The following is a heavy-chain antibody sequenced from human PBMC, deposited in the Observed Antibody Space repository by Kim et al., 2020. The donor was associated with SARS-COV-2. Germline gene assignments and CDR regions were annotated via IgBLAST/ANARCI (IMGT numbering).Heavy chain of an antibody. D-gene: IGHD6-19*01. CDR3: AREGIAVAGIHHDAFDI. J-gene: IGHJ3*02. CDR1: GFTFSSYA. V-gene: IGHV3-30-3*01. CDR2: ISYDGSNK. Sequence: GGSLRLSCAASGFTFSSYAMHWVRQAPGKGLEWVAVISYDGSNKYYADSVKGRFTISRDNSKNTLYLQMNSLRAEDTAVYYCAREGIAVAGIHHDAFDIWGQEAMVTVSS.